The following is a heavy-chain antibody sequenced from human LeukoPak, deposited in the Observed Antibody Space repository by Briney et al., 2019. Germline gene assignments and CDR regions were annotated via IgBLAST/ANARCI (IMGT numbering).Heavy chain of an antibody. CDR2: INPYSGGT. Sequence: ASVKVSCKASGYTFTGYYMHWVRQAPGQGLEWMGWINPYSGGTNHAQKFQGRVTMTRDTSISTAYMELSRLRSDDTAVYYCARVPPRGDYDSSGYYLIDYWGQGTLVTVSS. CDR1: GYTFTGYY. CDR3: ARVPPRGDYDSSGYYLIDY. J-gene: IGHJ4*02. V-gene: IGHV1-2*02. D-gene: IGHD3-22*01.